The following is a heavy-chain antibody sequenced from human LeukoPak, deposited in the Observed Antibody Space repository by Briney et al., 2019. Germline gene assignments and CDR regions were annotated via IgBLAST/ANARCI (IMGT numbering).Heavy chain of an antibody. CDR1: GYTFTGYY. J-gene: IGHJ5*02. CDR2: INPNSGGT. Sequence: ASVKVSCKASGYTFTGYYMHWVRQAPGQGLEWMGWINPNSGGTNYAQKFQGRVTMTRDTSISTAYMELSRLRSDDTAVYYCARAHCSSTSCYWVNWFDPWGQGTLVTVSS. D-gene: IGHD2-2*01. V-gene: IGHV1-2*02. CDR3: ARAHCSSTSCYWVNWFDP.